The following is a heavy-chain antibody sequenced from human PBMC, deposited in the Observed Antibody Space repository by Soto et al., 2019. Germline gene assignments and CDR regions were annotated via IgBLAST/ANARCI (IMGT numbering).Heavy chain of an antibody. CDR2: ISRDGGTK. CDR1: GFTVSSYG. Sequence: QVQLVXSGGXVVQPXRSXXLSCAASGFTVSSYGMHWVRQAPGKGLEWVAVISRDGGTKYYADSVKGRFTISRDNSRNTLFLEMNSLRGDDMAVYYCTGEVASGYWGQGTLVTVSS. CDR3: TGEVASGY. J-gene: IGHJ4*02. D-gene: IGHD2-8*02. V-gene: IGHV3-30*03.